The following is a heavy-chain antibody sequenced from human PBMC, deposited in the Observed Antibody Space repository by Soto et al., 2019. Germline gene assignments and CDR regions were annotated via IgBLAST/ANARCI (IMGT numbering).Heavy chain of an antibody. D-gene: IGHD4-17*01. Sequence: QVQLVQSGAEVKKPGSSVKVSCKASGGTFSSYAFSWVRQAPGQGLEWMGGIIPIFGTANYAQRFQGRVTITADESTSTAYMELSRLRSEDTAMYYCAREGYCDYGKPFDYWGQGTLITVSS. CDR2: IIPIFGTA. CDR1: GGTFSSYA. V-gene: IGHV1-69*01. CDR3: AREGYCDYGKPFDY. J-gene: IGHJ4*02.